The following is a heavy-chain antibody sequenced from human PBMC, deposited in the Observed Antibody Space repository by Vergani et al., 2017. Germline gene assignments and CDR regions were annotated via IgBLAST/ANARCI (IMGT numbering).Heavy chain of an antibody. D-gene: IGHD5-24*01. CDR1: GFTFNSYW. V-gene: IGHV3-74*03. CDR2: IQSDGSIT. CDR3: ARARWIETWYLSNWLDS. Sequence: VQLVESGGGVVQPGRSLRLSCAASGFTFNSYWMHWVRQVPGKGLLWVSRIQSDGSITAYADSVKGRVTISRDNAQNTLYLQMNSLRVDDTGVYYCARARWIETWYLSNWLDSWGQGTRVTVSS. J-gene: IGHJ5*01.